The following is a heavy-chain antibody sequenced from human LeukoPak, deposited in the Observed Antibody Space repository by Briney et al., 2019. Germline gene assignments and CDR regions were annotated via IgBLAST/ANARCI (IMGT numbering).Heavy chain of an antibody. CDR1: GFTLSTYW. D-gene: IGHD6-19*01. CDR3: ARDRAVAGLFDY. J-gene: IGHJ4*02. V-gene: IGHV3-7*01. CDR2: IKEDGSEK. Sequence: GGSLRLSCAASGFTLSTYWMSWVRQAPGKGLEWVANIKEDGSEKNYVDSVKGRFTISRDNTKNSVYLQMNSLRAEDTAVYYCARDRAVAGLFDYRGQGTLVTVSS.